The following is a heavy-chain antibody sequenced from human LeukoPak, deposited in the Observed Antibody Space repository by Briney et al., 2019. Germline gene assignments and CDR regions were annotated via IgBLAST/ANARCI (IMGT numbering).Heavy chain of an antibody. CDR3: VKGFVHPTYYLDS. V-gene: IGHV3-23*01. J-gene: IGHJ4*01. D-gene: IGHD3-10*01. CDR2: ITGSGDGT. Sequence: PGGSLRLSCAASGFAFSNYAMMWVRQAPGKRLEWVSSITGSGDGTYYADSVRGRFTISRDNSENTLYLQLNSLRADDTAVYFCVKGFVHPTYYLDSWGHGTLVTVSS. CDR1: GFAFSNYA.